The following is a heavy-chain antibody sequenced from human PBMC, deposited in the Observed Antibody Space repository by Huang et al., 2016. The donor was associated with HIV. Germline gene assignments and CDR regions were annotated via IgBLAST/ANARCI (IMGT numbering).Heavy chain of an antibody. V-gene: IGHV3-21*06. D-gene: IGHD1-7*01. Sequence: EVQLVESGGGLVRPGGSLTLSCAASGFTFSDYSMSWVRQVPGKGLEWVSHISGSRTYIYYGDSVKGRFAISRDNAKNLLFLQMNSLRAEDTALYFCARRYNWNYVAHGFDIWGQGTMVTVSS. J-gene: IGHJ3*02. CDR3: ARRYNWNYVAHGFDI. CDR1: GFTFSDYS. CDR2: ISGSRTYI.